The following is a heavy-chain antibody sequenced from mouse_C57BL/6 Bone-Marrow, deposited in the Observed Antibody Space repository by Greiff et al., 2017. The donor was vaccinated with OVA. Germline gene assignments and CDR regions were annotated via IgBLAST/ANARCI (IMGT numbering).Heavy chain of an antibody. CDR2: ISDGGSYT. Sequence: DVMLVESGGGLVKPGGSLKLSCAASGFTFSSYAMSWVRQTPEKRLEWVATISDGGSYTYYPDNVKGRFTISRDNAKNNLYLQMSHLKSEDTAMYYCARTPMTTVVSPFDYWGQGTTLTVSS. CDR1: GFTFSSYA. CDR3: ARTPMTTVVSPFDY. V-gene: IGHV5-4*03. J-gene: IGHJ2*01. D-gene: IGHD1-1*01.